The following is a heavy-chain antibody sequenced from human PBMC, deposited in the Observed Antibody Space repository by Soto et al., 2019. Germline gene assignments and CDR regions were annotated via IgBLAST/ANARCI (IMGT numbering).Heavy chain of an antibody. CDR2: ISSSSSYI. V-gene: IGHV3-21*01. J-gene: IGHJ6*03. D-gene: IGHD3-10*01. Sequence: GESLKISCAASGFTFSSYSMNWVRQAPGKGLEWVSSISSSSSYIYYADSVKGRFTISRDNAKNSLYLQMNSLRAEDTAVYYCARGGRFGELLSGYYYYMDVWGKGTTVTVSS. CDR1: GFTFSSYS. CDR3: ARGGRFGELLSGYYYYMDV.